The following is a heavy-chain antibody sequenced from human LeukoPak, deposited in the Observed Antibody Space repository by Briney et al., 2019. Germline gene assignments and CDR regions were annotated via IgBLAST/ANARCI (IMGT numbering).Heavy chain of an antibody. J-gene: IGHJ3*02. CDR1: GFTVITDD. CDR3: ARNTSGFKLGDAFDI. V-gene: IGHV3-53*01. Sequence: HSGGSLRLSCAASGFTVITDDMTWVRQAPGKGLEWVSVLYSDGNTKYADSVQGRFTISRDNSKNTLYLQMNSLRAEDTAIYYCARNTSGFKLGDAFDIWGQGTMVTVSS. D-gene: IGHD3-22*01. CDR2: LYSDGNT.